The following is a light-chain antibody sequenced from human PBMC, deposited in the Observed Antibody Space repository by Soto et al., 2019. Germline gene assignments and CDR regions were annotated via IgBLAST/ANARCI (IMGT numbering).Light chain of an antibody. CDR1: SSDVGGYNY. J-gene: IGLJ1*01. CDR2: EVS. CDR3: SSYAGSNNQGV. V-gene: IGLV2-8*01. Sequence: QSVLTQPPSASGSPGQSVTISCTGTSSDVGGYNYVSWYQQHPGKAPKLMIYEVSKRPSGVPDRFSGSKSGNTASLTVSGLQAEDVADYYCSSYAGSNNQGVFGTGTKVTVL.